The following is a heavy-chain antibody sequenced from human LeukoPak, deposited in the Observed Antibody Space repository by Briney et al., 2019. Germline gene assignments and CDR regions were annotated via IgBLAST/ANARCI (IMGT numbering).Heavy chain of an antibody. D-gene: IGHD1-26*01. J-gene: IGHJ4*02. CDR2: IKQDGSEK. Sequence: QPGGSLRLSCATSGFMFNDYWMSWLRQAPGKGLEWVANIKQDGSEKYYVDSVRGRFTISRDNARNSLSLQMNSLRAEDTAVYYCARDRVGASVYWGQGTLVTVSS. V-gene: IGHV3-7*01. CDR1: GFMFNDYW. CDR3: ARDRVGASVY.